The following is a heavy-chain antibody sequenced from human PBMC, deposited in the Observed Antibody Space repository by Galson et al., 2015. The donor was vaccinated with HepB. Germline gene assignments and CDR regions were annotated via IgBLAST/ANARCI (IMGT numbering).Heavy chain of an antibody. CDR2: ISYDGSNK. CDR1: GFTFSSYG. Sequence: SLRLSCAASGFTFSSYGMHWVRQAPGKGLGWVAVISYDGSNKYYADSVKGRFTISRDNSKNALYLQMNSLRAEDTAVYYCAKEELVPAVYYYYGMDVWGQGTRSPSP. D-gene: IGHD6-6*01. CDR3: AKEELVPAVYYYYGMDV. J-gene: IGHJ6*02. V-gene: IGHV3-30*18.